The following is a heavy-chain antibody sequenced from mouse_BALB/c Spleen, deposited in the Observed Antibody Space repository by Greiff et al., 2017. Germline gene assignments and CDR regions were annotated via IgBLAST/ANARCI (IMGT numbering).Heavy chain of an antibody. J-gene: IGHJ3*01. Sequence: VQLQQSGAELVKPGASVKMSCTASGYTFTSYCMHWVKQRPGQGLEWIGYINPSTGTTEYSQKFKDKATLTADKSSSTAYMQLSSLTSEDSAVYYCARDRSCDVSCYGFAYWGQGTLVTVSA. CDR3: ARDRSCDVSCYGFAY. CDR1: GYTFTSYC. CDR2: INPSTGTT. D-gene: IGHD1-1*01. V-gene: IGHV1-7*01.